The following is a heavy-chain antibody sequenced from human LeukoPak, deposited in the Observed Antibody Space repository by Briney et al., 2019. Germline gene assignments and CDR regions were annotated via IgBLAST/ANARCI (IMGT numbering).Heavy chain of an antibody. V-gene: IGHV4-39*07. J-gene: IGHJ5*02. CDR3: VRLGVVGLDQNWFDP. CDR2: IYHSGSS. Sequence: SETLSLTCTVSGGAISSSDYYWGWVRQPPGKGLEWFGSIYHSGSSYDNPSLKSRVTMSVDTSKNQFSLRLTSVTAADTAVYYCVRLGVVGLDQNWFDPWGQGTLVSVSS. D-gene: IGHD2-2*01. CDR1: GGAISSSDYY.